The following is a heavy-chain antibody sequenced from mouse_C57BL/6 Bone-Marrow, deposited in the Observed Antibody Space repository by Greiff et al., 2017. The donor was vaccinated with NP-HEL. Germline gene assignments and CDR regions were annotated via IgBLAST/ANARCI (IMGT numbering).Heavy chain of an antibody. D-gene: IGHD1-1*01. CDR3: ARVLYYYGSSYLAY. CDR2: INPRSGYT. V-gene: IGHV1-7*01. Sequence: QVQLQRFGADLPNPGASVKLSCKASGTTFPSTGMHWEKRRLGQGREWIGYINPRSGYTKYNQKFKDKATLTADKSSSTAYMQLSSLTYEDSAVYYCARVLYYYGSSYLAYWGQGTLVTVSA. CDR1: GTTFPSTG. J-gene: IGHJ3*01.